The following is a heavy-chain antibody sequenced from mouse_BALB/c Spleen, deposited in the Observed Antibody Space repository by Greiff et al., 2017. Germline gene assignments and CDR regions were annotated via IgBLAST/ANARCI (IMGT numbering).Heavy chain of an antibody. CDR1: GYTFTSYW. CDR3: TREDYGSSFAY. V-gene: IGHV1S22*01. J-gene: IGHJ3*01. Sequence: KQPGSELVRPGASVKLSCKASGYTFTSYWMHWVKQRHGQGLEWIGNIYPGSGSTNYDEKFKSKGTLTVDTSSSTAYMHLSSLTSEDSAVYYCTREDYGSSFAYWGQGTLVTVSA. D-gene: IGHD1-1*01. CDR2: IYPGSGST.